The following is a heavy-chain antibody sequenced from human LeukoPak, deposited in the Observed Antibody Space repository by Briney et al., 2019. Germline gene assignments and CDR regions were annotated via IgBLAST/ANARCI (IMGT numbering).Heavy chain of an antibody. V-gene: IGHV1-69*05. CDR2: IIPIFGTA. J-gene: IGHJ6*03. Sequence: GASVKVSCKASGYTFTGYNMHWVRQAPGQGLEWMGGIIPIFGTANYAQKFQGRVTITTDESTSTAYMELSSLRSEDTAVYYCARSIPNYYYMDVWGKGTTVTVSS. D-gene: IGHD6-6*01. CDR1: GYTFTGYN. CDR3: ARSIPNYYYMDV.